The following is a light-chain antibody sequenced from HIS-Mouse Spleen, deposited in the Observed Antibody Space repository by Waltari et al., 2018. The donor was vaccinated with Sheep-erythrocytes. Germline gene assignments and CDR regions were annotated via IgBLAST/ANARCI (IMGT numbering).Light chain of an antibody. CDR3: SSYTSSSTLYV. CDR1: SSDVGGYNY. V-gene: IGLV2-14*01. CDR2: EVS. J-gene: IGLJ1*01. Sequence: QSALTQPASVSGSPGQSITISCTGTSSDVGGYNYVSWYQQHPGKAPKLMIYEVSNRPSGVSKRFSGSKPGNTASLTISGLQAEDEADYYCSSYTSSSTLYVFGTGTKVTVL.